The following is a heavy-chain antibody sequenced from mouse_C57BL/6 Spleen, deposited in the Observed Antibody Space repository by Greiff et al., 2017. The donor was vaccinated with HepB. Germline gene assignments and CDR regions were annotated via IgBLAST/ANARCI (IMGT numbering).Heavy chain of an antibody. Sequence: DVQLVESGPGMVKPSQSLSLTCTVTGYSITSGYDWHWIRHFPGNKLEWMGYISYSGSTNYNPSLKSRISITHDTSKNHFFLKLNSVTTEDTATYYCAREGSSSSRGFAYWGQGTLVTVSA. CDR1: GYSITSGYD. CDR2: ISYSGST. V-gene: IGHV3-1*01. J-gene: IGHJ3*01. CDR3: AREGSSSSRGFAY. D-gene: IGHD1-1*01.